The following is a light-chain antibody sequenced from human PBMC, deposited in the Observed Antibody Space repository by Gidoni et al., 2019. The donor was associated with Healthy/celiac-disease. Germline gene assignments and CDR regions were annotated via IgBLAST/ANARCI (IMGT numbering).Light chain of an antibody. Sequence: HSALTQPASVSGSPGQSITISCTGTSRDAGGYNYVSWYQQHPGKAPKLMIDDVSNRPSGVSNRFSGSKSGNTASLTISGLQAEDEADYYCSSYTSSSTLVVFGGGTKLTVL. J-gene: IGLJ2*01. V-gene: IGLV2-14*01. CDR2: DVS. CDR3: SSYTSSSTLVV. CDR1: SRDAGGYNY.